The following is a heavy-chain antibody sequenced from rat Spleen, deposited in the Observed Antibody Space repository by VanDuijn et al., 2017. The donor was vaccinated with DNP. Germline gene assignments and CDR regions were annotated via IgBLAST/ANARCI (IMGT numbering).Heavy chain of an antibody. Sequence: EVQLVESGGGLVQPGRSMKLSCAASGFTFSNYYMAWVRQAPTKGLEWVASIGISDGTTYYPDSVKGRFTISRDNSKNTLYLQMNSLRSEDTAAYYCARGSTSIYWYFDFWGPGTMVTVSS. CDR3: ARGSTSIYWYFDF. CDR1: GFTFSNYY. J-gene: IGHJ1*01. V-gene: IGHV5-25*01. D-gene: IGHD3-1*01. CDR2: IGISDGTT.